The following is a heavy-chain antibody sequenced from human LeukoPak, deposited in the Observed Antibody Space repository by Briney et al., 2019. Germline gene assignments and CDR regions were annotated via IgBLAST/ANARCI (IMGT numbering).Heavy chain of an antibody. CDR3: VRWYSVGWSYYFDL. CDR1: GYSISSGYD. V-gene: IGHV4-38-2*02. J-gene: IGHJ2*01. Sequence: SETLSLTCTVSGYSISSGYDWGWIRQPPGKGREGFGSIYYCRSTYYNPSLKSRVTILIKTSENQFSLRMISFTTADTAVDYFVRWYSVGWSYYFDLWGRGPLVTVSS. CDR2: IYYCRST. D-gene: IGHD1-26*01.